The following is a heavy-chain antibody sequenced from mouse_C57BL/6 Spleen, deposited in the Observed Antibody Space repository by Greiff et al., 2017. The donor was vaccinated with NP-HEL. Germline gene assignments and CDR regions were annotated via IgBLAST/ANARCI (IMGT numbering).Heavy chain of an antibody. CDR3: ARSLYYGSSPWFAY. V-gene: IGHV1-22*01. CDR1: GYTFTDYN. CDR2: INPNNGGT. J-gene: IGHJ3*01. Sequence: EVQLQQSGPELVKPGASVKMSCKASGYTFTDYNMHWVKQSHGKSLEWIGYINPNNGGTSYNQKFKGKATLTVNKSSSTAYMELRSLTSEDSAVYYCARSLYYGSSPWFAYWGQGTLVTVSA. D-gene: IGHD1-1*01.